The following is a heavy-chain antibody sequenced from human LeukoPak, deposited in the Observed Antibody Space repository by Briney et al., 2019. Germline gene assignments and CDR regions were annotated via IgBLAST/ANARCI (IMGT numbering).Heavy chain of an antibody. J-gene: IGHJ4*02. D-gene: IGHD6-19*01. CDR1: GGSISSSSYY. V-gene: IGHV4-39*01. CDR3: ARQAVAGTSDY. Sequence: SQTLSLTCTVSGGSISSSSYYWGWIRQPPGKGLEWIGSIYYSGSTYYNPSLKSRVTISVDTSKNQFSLKLSSVTAADTAVYYCARQAVAGTSDYWGQGTLVTVSS. CDR2: IYYSGST.